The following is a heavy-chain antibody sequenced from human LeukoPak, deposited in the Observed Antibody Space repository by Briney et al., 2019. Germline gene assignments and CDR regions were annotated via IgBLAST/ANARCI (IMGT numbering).Heavy chain of an antibody. CDR1: GGSISSGGYS. D-gene: IGHD3-22*01. J-gene: IGHJ3*02. V-gene: IGHV4-30-2*01. CDR2: IYHSGST. Sequence: PQTLSLTCAVSGGSISSGGYSWSWIRQPLGKGLEWIGYIYHSGSTYYNPSLKSRVTISVDRSKNQFSLKLSSVTAADTAVYYCQSYYYDSTGAFDIWGQGTMVTVSS. CDR3: QSYYYDSTGAFDI.